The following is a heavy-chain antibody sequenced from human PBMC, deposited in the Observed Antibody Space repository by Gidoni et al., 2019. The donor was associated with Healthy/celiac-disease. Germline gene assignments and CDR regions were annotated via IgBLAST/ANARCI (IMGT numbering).Heavy chain of an antibody. CDR2: ISAYNGNT. Sequence: QVQLVQSGAEVKKPGASVKVSCKASGYTFTSSGISWVRQAPGQGLEWMGWISAYNGNTNYAQKLQDRVTMTTDTSTSTAYMGLGSLRSDDTAVYYCARGGSDWNDGGYFDYWGQGTLVTVSS. J-gene: IGHJ4*02. CDR1: GYTFTSSG. CDR3: ARGGSDWNDGGYFDY. D-gene: IGHD1-1*01. V-gene: IGHV1-18*01.